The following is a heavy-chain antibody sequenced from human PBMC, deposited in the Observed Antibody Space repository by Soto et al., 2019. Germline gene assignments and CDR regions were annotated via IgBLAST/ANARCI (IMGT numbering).Heavy chain of an antibody. D-gene: IGHD7-27*01. J-gene: IGHJ6*03. Sequence: SETLSLTCTVSGGSISSYYWSWIRQPPGKGLEWIGYIYYSGSTNYNPSLKSRVTISVDTSKNQFSLKLSSVTAADTAVYYCARDVRKTGEIPYYYYYYMDVWGKGTTVTVSS. CDR2: IYYSGST. CDR1: GGSISSYY. V-gene: IGHV4-59*01. CDR3: ARDVRKTGEIPYYYYYYMDV.